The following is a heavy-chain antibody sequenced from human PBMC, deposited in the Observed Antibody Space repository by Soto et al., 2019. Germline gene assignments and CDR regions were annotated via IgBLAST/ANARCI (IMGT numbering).Heavy chain of an antibody. J-gene: IGHJ6*02. Sequence: PWGSLRLSCAASGFTFSSYSMSCFGQAPLKWLEWVSSISSSSSYIYYADSVKGRFTISRDNAKNSLYLQMNSLRAEDTAVYYCARVTTQGYGMDVWGQGTTVTVSS. D-gene: IGHD3-22*01. CDR1: GFTFSSYS. V-gene: IGHV3-21*01. CDR2: ISSSSSYI. CDR3: ARVTTQGYGMDV.